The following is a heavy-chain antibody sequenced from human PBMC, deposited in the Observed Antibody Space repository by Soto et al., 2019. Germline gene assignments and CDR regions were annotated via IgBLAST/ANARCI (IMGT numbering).Heavy chain of an antibody. CDR1: GGTFSIDT. V-gene: IGHV1-69*02. Sequence: QVQLVQSGAEVKKPGSSVKVSCKASGGTFSIDTISWVRQAPGQGLEWMGRIIPMLGITNYAQKFQGRVTITADKSTSTAYMELSSLRSEDTAVYYCARLGSVRDILTGPMFDYWGQGTLVTVSS. J-gene: IGHJ4*02. CDR3: ARLGSVRDILTGPMFDY. D-gene: IGHD3-9*01. CDR2: IIPMLGIT.